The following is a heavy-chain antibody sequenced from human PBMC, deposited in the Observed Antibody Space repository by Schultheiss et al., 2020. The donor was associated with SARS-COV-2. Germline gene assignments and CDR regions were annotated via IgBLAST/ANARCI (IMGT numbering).Heavy chain of an antibody. CDR2: IYYSGNA. D-gene: IGHD3-10*01. CDR1: GGSVSSGDSY. V-gene: IGHV4-30-4*01. Sequence: SETLSLTCTVSGGSVSSGDSYWSWVRQPPGKDLEWIGYIYYSGNAYYNPSLKGRITISIDTSKNQFSLQLTSVTAADTAVYYCARRFRGKGILVPGWPYDYWGQGTLVTVSS. CDR3: ARRFRGKGILVPGWPYDY. J-gene: IGHJ4*02.